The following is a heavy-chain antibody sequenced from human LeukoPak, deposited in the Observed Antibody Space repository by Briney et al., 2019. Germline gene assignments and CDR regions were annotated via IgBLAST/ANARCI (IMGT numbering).Heavy chain of an antibody. Sequence: SETLSLACTVSGGSISSSSYYWGWIRQPPGKGLEWIGSIYYSGSTYYNPSLKSRVTISVDTSKNQFSLKLSSVTAADTAVYYCARVGVYYDILTGYVPYYFDYWGQGTLVTVSS. D-gene: IGHD3-9*01. CDR3: ARVGVYYDILTGYVPYYFDY. V-gene: IGHV4-39*07. J-gene: IGHJ4*02. CDR1: GGSISSSSYY. CDR2: IYYSGST.